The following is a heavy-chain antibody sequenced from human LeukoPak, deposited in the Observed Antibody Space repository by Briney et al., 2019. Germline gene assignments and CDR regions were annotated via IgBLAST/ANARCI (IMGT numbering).Heavy chain of an antibody. CDR3: ARGRLAPYYGSGSYSRNRGHAFDI. J-gene: IGHJ3*02. V-gene: IGHV4-34*01. CDR2: INHSGST. D-gene: IGHD3-10*01. CDR1: GGSFSGYY. Sequence: PSETLSLTCAVYGGSFSGYYWSWIRQPPGKGLEWIGEINHSGSTNYNPSLKSRVTISVDTSKNQFSLKLSSVTAADTAVYYCARGRLAPYYGSGSYSRNRGHAFDIWGQGTMVTVSS.